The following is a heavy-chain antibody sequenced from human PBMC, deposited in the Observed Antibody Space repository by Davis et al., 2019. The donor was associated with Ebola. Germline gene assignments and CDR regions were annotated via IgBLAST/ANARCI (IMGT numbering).Heavy chain of an antibody. J-gene: IGHJ4*02. V-gene: IGHV4-61*01. Sequence: SETLSLTCTVSGGSVSSGSYYRSWIRQPPGEGLEWIWYIYYSGSTNYNPAHKSRVTISVDRSKNQFSLKLSSVTAADTAVYYRARTFNYWGQGTLITVST. CDR1: GGSVSSGSYY. CDR2: IYYSGST. CDR3: ARTFNY.